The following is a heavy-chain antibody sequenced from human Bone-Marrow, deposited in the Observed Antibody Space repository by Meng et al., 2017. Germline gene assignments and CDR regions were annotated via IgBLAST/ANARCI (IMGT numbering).Heavy chain of an antibody. V-gene: IGHV1-69*13. CDR1: GGTFSSYA. CDR2: IIPIFGTA. D-gene: IGHD5-18*01. Sequence: SVKVSCKASGGTFSSYAINWVRQVPGQGLEWMGGIIPIFGTANYAQKFQGRVTITADESTSTAYMELSSLRSEDTAVYYCARDTAMAFDYWGQGTLVTVSS. J-gene: IGHJ4*02. CDR3: ARDTAMAFDY.